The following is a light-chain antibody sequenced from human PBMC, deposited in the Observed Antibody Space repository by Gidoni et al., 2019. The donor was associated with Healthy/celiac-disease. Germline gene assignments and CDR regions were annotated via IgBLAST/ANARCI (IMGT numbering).Light chain of an antibody. V-gene: IGKV3-15*01. CDR2: GAS. CDR1: QSVSSN. Sequence: EIVMTQSPATLSVSPGARATLSCRASQSVSSNLAWYQQKPGQAPRLLIYGASTRATGIPARFSGSGSGTEFTLTISSLKSEDFAVYYCQQYNNWPPWTFGQGTKVEIK. J-gene: IGKJ1*01. CDR3: QQYNNWPPWT.